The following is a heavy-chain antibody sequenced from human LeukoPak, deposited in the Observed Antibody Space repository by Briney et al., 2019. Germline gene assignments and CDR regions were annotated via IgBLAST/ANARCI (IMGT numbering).Heavy chain of an antibody. D-gene: IGHD1-26*01. CDR1: GYTFTSYY. Sequence: ASVKVSCKASGYTFTSYYMHWVRQAPGQGLEWMGIINPSGGSTIYAQKFQGRVTMTRDMSTSTVYMELSSLRSEDTAVYYCARDAQWELRAFDVWGQGTVVIVSS. V-gene: IGHV1-46*01. CDR3: ARDAQWELRAFDV. CDR2: INPSGGST. J-gene: IGHJ3*01.